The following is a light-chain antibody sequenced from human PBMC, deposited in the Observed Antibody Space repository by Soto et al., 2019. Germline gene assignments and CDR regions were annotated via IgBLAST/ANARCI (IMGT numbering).Light chain of an antibody. CDR3: SSYTSSSTLDVV. Sequence: QSALTQPASVSGSPGQSITISCTGTSSDVGGYNYVSWYQQHPGKAPKLMIYEVSNRPSGVSNRFSGSKSGNTASLTISGLQAEDEADYYCSSYTSSSTLDVVFGAGTKVTVL. J-gene: IGLJ2*01. CDR1: SSDVGGYNY. CDR2: EVS. V-gene: IGLV2-14*01.